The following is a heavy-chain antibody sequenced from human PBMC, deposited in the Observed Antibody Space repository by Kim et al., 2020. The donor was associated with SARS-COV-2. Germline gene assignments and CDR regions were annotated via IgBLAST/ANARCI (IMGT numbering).Heavy chain of an antibody. V-gene: IGHV3-21*01. CDR2: ISSSSSYI. Sequence: GGSLRLSCAASGFTFSSYSMNWVRQAPGKGLEWVSSISSSSSYIYYADSVKGRFTISRDNAKNSLYLQMNSLRDEDTAVYYCASRGSIAAAGTYSDYWGQGTLVTVSS. D-gene: IGHD6-13*01. J-gene: IGHJ4*02. CDR1: GFTFSSYS. CDR3: ASRGSIAAAGTYSDY.